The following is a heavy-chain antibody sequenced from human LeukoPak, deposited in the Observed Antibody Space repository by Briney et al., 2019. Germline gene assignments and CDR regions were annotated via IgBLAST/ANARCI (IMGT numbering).Heavy chain of an antibody. D-gene: IGHD6-19*01. V-gene: IGHV3-7*04. Sequence: GGSLRLSCAASGFTFSNHWMTWVRQAPGKGLEWVANINQDGSEKYLVDSVKGRFTISRDNSKNTLYLQMNSLRAEDTAVYYCARGVRIAVAGYIDYWGQGTLVTVSS. CDR3: ARGVRIAVAGYIDY. J-gene: IGHJ4*02. CDR1: GFTFSNHW. CDR2: INQDGSEK.